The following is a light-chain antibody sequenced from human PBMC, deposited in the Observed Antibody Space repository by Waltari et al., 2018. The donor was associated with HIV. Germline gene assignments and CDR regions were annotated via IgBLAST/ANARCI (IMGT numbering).Light chain of an antibody. CDR3: AAWDDSLSWV. CDR2: SNN. CDR1: NSNIGSNT. Sequence: QSVLTQPPSASGTPGQGVSISCSGSNSNIGSNTVTSYRQLPGTAPKLIIYSNNRRPSGVPDRFSGSKSGTSASLAISGLQSEDEADYYCAAWDDSLSWVFGRGTKLTVL. V-gene: IGLV1-44*01. J-gene: IGLJ3*02.